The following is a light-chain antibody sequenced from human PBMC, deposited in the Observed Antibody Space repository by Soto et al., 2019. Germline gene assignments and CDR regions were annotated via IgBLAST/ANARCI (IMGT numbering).Light chain of an antibody. J-gene: IGKJ5*01. V-gene: IGKV3-11*01. CDR1: QSVSSY. CDR2: DAS. Sequence: EIVLTQSPATLSLSPGEIATLSCRASQSVSSYLAWYQQKPGQAPRLLIYDASNRATGIPARFSGSGSGTDFTLTISSLEPEDFAVYYCQKRSNWPPYFGQGTRLEIK. CDR3: QKRSNWPPY.